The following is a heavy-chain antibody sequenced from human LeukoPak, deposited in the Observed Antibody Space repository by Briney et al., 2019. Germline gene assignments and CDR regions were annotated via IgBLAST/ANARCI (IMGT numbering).Heavy chain of an antibody. V-gene: IGHV1-69*13. Sequence: ASVKVSCKASGGTFSSYAISWVRQAPGQGLEWMGGIIPIFGTANYAQKFQGRVTITADESTSTAYMELSSLRSEDTAAYYCARGSMSYDFWSGYYTHYYYGMDVWGQGTTVTVSS. J-gene: IGHJ6*02. CDR3: ARGSMSYDFWSGYYTHYYYGMDV. CDR1: GGTFSSYA. CDR2: IIPIFGTA. D-gene: IGHD3-3*01.